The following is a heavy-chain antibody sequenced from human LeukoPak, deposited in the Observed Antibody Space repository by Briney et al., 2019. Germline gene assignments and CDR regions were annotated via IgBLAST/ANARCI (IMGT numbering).Heavy chain of an antibody. V-gene: IGHV3-23*01. CDR3: ATGVVVPAAKDY. D-gene: IGHD2-2*01. CDR2: ISGSGGST. Sequence: SGGSLRLSCAASGFTFSSYAMSWVRQAPGKGLEWVSAISGSGGSTYYADSVKGRFTISRDNSKNTLYLQMNSLRAEDTAVYYCATGVVVPAAKDYWGQGTLVTVSS. CDR1: GFTFSSYA. J-gene: IGHJ4*02.